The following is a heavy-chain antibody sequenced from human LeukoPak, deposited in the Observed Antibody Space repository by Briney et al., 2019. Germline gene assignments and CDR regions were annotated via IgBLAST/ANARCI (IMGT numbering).Heavy chain of an antibody. CDR3: ARRGYSGYDYGVDGY. Sequence: GASVKVSCKASVYTFTSYGISWVRQAPGQGLEWMGWISAYNGNTNYAQKLQGRVTMTTDTSTSTAYMERRSLRSDDTAVYYCARRGYSGYDYGVDGYWGQGTLVTVSS. CDR2: ISAYNGNT. D-gene: IGHD5-12*01. CDR1: VYTFTSYG. J-gene: IGHJ4*02. V-gene: IGHV1-18*01.